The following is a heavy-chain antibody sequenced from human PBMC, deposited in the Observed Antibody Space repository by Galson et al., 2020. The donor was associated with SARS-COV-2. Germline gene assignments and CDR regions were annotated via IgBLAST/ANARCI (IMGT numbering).Heavy chain of an antibody. CDR3: AKDRYRDYGGPVGY. V-gene: IGHV3-30*18. Sequence: GGSLRLSCAASGFTFSSYGMHWVRQAPGKGLEWVAVISYDGSNKYYADSVKGRFTISRDNSKNTLYLQMNSLRAEDTAVYYCAKDRYRDYGGPVGYWGQGTLVTVSS. CDR1: GFTFSSYG. CDR2: ISYDGSNK. J-gene: IGHJ4*02. D-gene: IGHD4-17*01.